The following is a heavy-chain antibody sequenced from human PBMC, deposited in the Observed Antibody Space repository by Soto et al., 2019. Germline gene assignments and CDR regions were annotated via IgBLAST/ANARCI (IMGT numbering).Heavy chain of an antibody. J-gene: IGHJ4*02. CDR3: IQSADGSGRLDS. CDR1: GFSLNTRGVA. Sequence: QITLKESGPTLVKPTQTLTLTCSFSGFSLNTRGVAVGWIRQPPGKALDWLALIYWDDDKRYSPSLKSRLSITKDTSKNQVVLRMTNMDTVDTATYYCIQSADGSGRLDSCGQGTLISVS. D-gene: IGHD3-10*01. CDR2: IYWDDDK. V-gene: IGHV2-5*02.